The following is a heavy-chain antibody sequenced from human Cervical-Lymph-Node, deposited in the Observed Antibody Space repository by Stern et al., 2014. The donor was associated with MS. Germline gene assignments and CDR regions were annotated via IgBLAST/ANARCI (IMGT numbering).Heavy chain of an antibody. Sequence: EVQLVESGGDLVQPGGSLRLSCAGSGFSFTSFAMNWVRQAPGQGLEWVSGISANGLNTYYADSVKGRFTISRDTATHTLYLQMSSLRADDTAVYYCGVAGNYWGQGTLVTVSS. D-gene: IGHD1-1*01. J-gene: IGHJ4*02. CDR3: GVAGNY. CDR2: ISANGLNT. V-gene: IGHV3-23*04. CDR1: GFSFTSFA.